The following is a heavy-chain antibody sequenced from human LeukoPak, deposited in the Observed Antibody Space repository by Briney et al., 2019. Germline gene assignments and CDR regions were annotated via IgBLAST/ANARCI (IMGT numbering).Heavy chain of an antibody. Sequence: SETLSLTCTVSGGSVSSGSYYWSWIRQPPGKGLEWIGYIYYSGSTNYNPSLKSRVTISIDTSRSQFSLKLTSVTVADTAVYYCARDSRYSYGSGGMDVWGQGTTVTVSS. CDR3: ARDSRYSYGSGGMDV. CDR2: IYYSGST. CDR1: GGSVSSGSYY. V-gene: IGHV4-61*01. D-gene: IGHD3-10*01. J-gene: IGHJ6*02.